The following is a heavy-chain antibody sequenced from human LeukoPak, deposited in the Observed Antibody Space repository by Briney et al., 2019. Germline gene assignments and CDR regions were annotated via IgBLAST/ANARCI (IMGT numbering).Heavy chain of an antibody. D-gene: IGHD5-24*01. CDR3: ARDRRRDGYNCLDY. CDR1: GFTFSSYA. Sequence: GGSLRLSCAASGFTFSSYAMHWVRQAPGKGLEWVAVISYDGSNKYYADSVKGRFTTSRDNSKNTLYLQMNGLRAEDTAVYYCARDRRRDGYNCLDYWGQGTLVTVSS. J-gene: IGHJ4*02. CDR2: ISYDGSNK. V-gene: IGHV3-30-3*01.